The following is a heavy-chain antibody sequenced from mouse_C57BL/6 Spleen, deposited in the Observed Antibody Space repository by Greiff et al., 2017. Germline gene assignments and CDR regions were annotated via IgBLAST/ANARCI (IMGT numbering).Heavy chain of an antibody. D-gene: IGHD2-4*01. CDR2: IYPGDGDT. CDR3: ARWIYYDYDGPHYYAMDY. J-gene: IGHJ4*01. Sequence: QVQLQQSGPELVKPGASVKISCKASGYAFSSSWLNWVKQRPGKGLEWIGRIYPGDGDTNYNGKFKGKATLTADKSSSTAYMQRSSLTSEDSAVYFCARWIYYDYDGPHYYAMDYWGQGTSVTVSS. CDR1: GYAFSSSW. V-gene: IGHV1-82*01.